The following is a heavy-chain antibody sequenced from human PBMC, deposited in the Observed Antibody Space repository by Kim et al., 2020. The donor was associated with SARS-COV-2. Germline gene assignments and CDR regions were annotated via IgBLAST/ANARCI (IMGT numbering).Heavy chain of an antibody. J-gene: IGHJ5*02. Sequence: AVAVRRRITISPDTSKNQFSLQLNSVTPEDTAIYYCARATKESSPGWFDPWGQGTLVTVSS. CDR3: ARATKESSPGWFDP. V-gene: IGHV6-1*01. D-gene: IGHD1-1*01.